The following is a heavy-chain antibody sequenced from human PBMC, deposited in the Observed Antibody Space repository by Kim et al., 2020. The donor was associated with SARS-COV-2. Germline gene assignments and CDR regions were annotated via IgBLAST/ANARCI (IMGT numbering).Heavy chain of an antibody. CDR3: ARGGLTTFTY. J-gene: IGHJ4*02. V-gene: IGHV4-59*09. Sequence: NTNYNPALKSRVTRSVDTSKNQCSLRLSSVTAADTAVDYCARGGLTTFTYWGQGRLVTVSS. D-gene: IGHD4-4*01. CDR2: NT.